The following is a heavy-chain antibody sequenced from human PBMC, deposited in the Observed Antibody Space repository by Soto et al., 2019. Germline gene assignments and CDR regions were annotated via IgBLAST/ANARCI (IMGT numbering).Heavy chain of an antibody. Sequence: GSLRLSCAASGFTFSSYSMNWVRQAPGKGLEWVSSISSSSSYIYYADSVKGRFTISRDNAKNSLYLQMNSLRAEDTAVYYCARDQAAAGTIDYWGQGTLVTVSS. CDR1: GFTFSSYS. CDR2: ISSSSSYI. J-gene: IGHJ4*02. CDR3: ARDQAAAGTIDY. D-gene: IGHD6-13*01. V-gene: IGHV3-21*01.